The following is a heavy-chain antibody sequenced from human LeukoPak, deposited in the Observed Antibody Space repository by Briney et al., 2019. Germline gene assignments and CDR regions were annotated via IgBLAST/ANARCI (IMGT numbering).Heavy chain of an antibody. D-gene: IGHD2-2*01. V-gene: IGHV3-48*04. CDR1: GFTFSSNS. J-gene: IGHJ4*02. CDR3: ARLPAYCSSTSCYYDY. CDR2: ISSASGSI. Sequence: GGSLRLSCVASGFTFSSNSMNWVRQAPGKGLEWVSYISSASGSIYYADSVKGRFTVSRDNAKNSLFLQMNSLRAEDTAVYYCARLPAYCSSTSCYYDYWGQGTLVAVSS.